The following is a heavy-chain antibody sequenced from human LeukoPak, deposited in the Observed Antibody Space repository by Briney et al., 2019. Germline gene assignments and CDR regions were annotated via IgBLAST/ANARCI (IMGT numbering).Heavy chain of an antibody. CDR3: AKDTRHYYGSGSYFDY. D-gene: IGHD3-10*01. V-gene: IGHV3-9*01. CDR1: GFTFDDYA. CDR2: ISWNRGSI. Sequence: GGSLRLSCAASGFTFDDYAMHWVRQAPGKGLEWVSGISWNRGSIGYADSVKGRFTISRDNAKNSLYLQMNSLRAEDTALYYCAKDTRHYYGSGSYFDYWGQGTLVTVSS. J-gene: IGHJ4*02.